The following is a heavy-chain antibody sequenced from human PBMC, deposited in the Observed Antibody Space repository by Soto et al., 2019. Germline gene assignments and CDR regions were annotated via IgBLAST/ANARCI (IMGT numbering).Heavy chain of an antibody. CDR1: GFTFSDYY. V-gene: IGHV3-11*01. CDR2: ITSSGSTI. J-gene: IGHJ4*02. Sequence: PGGSLRLSCAASGFTFSDYYMSWIRQAPGRGLEWVSYITSSGSTIYYADSVKGRFTISRDNAKNSLCLQMNSLRAEDTAVYYCARENGQWVAADNWGQGTLVTVSS. D-gene: IGHD6-19*01. CDR3: ARENGQWVAADN.